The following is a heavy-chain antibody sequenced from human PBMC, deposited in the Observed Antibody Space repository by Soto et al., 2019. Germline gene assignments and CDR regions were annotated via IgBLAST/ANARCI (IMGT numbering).Heavy chain of an antibody. CDR3: WYSTSSNGN. J-gene: IGHJ4*02. CDR1: GFTFSDYW. Sequence: EVQLVESGGGLVQPGGSLRLSCAASGFTFSDYWMSWVRQAPGKGLEWVANIKQDGREKYYVDSVKGRFTISRDNAKNSLYLQMNSLRAEDTAVYYFWYSTSSNGNWGQGALVTVSS. D-gene: IGHD2-2*01. CDR2: IKQDGREK. V-gene: IGHV3-7*01.